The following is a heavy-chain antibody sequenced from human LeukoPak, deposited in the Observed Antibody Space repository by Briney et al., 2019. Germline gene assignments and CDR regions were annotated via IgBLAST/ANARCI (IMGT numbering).Heavy chain of an antibody. D-gene: IGHD4-23*01. J-gene: IGHJ5*02. CDR1: GYTFPSYY. Sequence: GASVKVSCKAYGYTFPSYYMHWVRRAPGQGLEWMGIINPCGCSTRYAQKFHGRVTMTRDMSTSTDYMELSSLRSEDTAVYYCARNNSVEETAWWFDPWGQGTLVTVSS. CDR3: ARNNSVEETAWWFDP. CDR2: INPCGCST. V-gene: IGHV1-46*03.